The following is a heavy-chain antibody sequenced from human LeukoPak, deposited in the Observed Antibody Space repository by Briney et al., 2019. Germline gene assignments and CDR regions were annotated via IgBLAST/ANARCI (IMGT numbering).Heavy chain of an antibody. J-gene: IGHJ4*02. Sequence: GGSLRLSRAASGFTFSSYGMHWVRQAPGKGLEWVAVIWYDGSNKYYADSVKGRFTISRDNSKNTLYLQMNSLRAEDTAVYYCARDHGGTGFFDYWGQGTLVTVSS. CDR1: GFTFSSYG. CDR3: ARDHGGTGFFDY. CDR2: IWYDGSNK. V-gene: IGHV3-33*01. D-gene: IGHD1-7*01.